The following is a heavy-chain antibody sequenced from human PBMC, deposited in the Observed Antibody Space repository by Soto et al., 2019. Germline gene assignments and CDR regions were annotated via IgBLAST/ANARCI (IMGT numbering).Heavy chain of an antibody. CDR3: ARDSLLWFGHSTYYFDY. V-gene: IGHV1-69*01. J-gene: IGHJ4*02. Sequence: QVQLVQSGAEVKKPGSSVKVSCKASGGTFSSYAISWVRRAPGQGLEGMGGIIPIFGTANYAQKFQGRVTITADESTSTAYMELSSLRSEDTAVYYCARDSLLWFGHSTYYFDYWGQGTLVTVSS. CDR1: GGTFSSYA. CDR2: IIPIFGTA. D-gene: IGHD3-10*01.